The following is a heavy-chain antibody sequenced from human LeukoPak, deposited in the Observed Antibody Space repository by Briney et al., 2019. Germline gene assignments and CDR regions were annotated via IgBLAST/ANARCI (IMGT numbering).Heavy chain of an antibody. CDR2: ISYSGGT. CDR1: VGSISSHY. V-gene: IGHV4-59*11. D-gene: IGHD2-15*01. Sequence: SETLSLTCTVSVGSISSHYWSWIRQTPGKGLEWIGYISYSGGTNYNPSLKGRVTISVDTSKSQFSLKLTSVTAADTAVYYCARLKDLWFDPWGQGTLVTVSS. J-gene: IGHJ5*02. CDR3: ARLKDLWFDP.